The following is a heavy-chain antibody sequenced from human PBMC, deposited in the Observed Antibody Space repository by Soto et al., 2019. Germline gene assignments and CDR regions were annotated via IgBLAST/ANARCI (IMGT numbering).Heavy chain of an antibody. D-gene: IGHD2-2*02. CDR1: GGPISSGGYY. V-gene: IGHV4-31*03. J-gene: IGHJ2*01. CDR3: ARGVPYNWYLDL. Sequence: QVQLQESGPGLVKPSQTLSLTCTVAGGPISSGGYYWSWIRQHPGKGLEWIGYIYDSGSTYYNPSLKSRATMSVDTSKNQFSLKLTSVTAADTAVYYCARGVPYNWYLDLWGRGTLVTVSS. CDR2: IYDSGST.